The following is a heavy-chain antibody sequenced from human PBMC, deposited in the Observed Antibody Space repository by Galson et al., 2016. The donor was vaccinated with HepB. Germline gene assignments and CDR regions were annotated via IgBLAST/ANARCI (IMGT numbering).Heavy chain of an antibody. CDR2: ISPSGTMT. Sequence: SVKVSCKESGYTFSNYYMHWVRQAPGQGLEWMGVISPSGTMTKYAQTFQGRVTMTRDTSTNTVYMQLSSLISEGTAVYFCAREIPTTGYFEDWGQGTLVTVSS. CDR1: GYTFSNYY. CDR3: AREIPTTGYFED. J-gene: IGHJ4*02. V-gene: IGHV1-46*01. D-gene: IGHD3-9*01.